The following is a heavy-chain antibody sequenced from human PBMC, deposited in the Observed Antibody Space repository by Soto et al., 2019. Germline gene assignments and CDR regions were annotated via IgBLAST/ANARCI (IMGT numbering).Heavy chain of an antibody. CDR2: IYYSGST. J-gene: IGHJ1*01. Sequence: VKTSETLSLTCTVSGGPVSSGSYYWSWIRQPPGRGLEWIGYIYYSGSTNYNPSLKSRVTISVDTSKNQFSLKLSSVTAADTAVYYCAREPYYYDSSGYYLLGGYFQHWGQGTLVTVSS. CDR1: GGPVSSGSYY. D-gene: IGHD3-22*01. CDR3: AREPYYYDSSGYYLLGGYFQH. V-gene: IGHV4-61*01.